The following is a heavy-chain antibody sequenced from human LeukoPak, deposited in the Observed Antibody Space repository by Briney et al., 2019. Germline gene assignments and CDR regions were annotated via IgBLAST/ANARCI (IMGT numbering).Heavy chain of an antibody. CDR3: ARGPASFDY. Sequence: SETLSLTCIVSGGSISSGGYYWSWIRQHPGKGLEWIGYIYHSGSTYYNPSLVSRVTISLDTSKNQFSLKLSSVTAADTAVYYCARGPASFDYWGQGTLVTVSS. D-gene: IGHD1-14*01. V-gene: IGHV4-31*03. CDR1: GGSISSGGYY. J-gene: IGHJ4*02. CDR2: IYHSGST.